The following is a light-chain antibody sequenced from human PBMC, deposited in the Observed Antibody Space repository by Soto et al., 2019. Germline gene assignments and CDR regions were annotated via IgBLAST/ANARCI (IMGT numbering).Light chain of an antibody. CDR3: QQYGDSPRT. Sequence: DIVMTQSPDSLAVSLGERATINCKSSQSVLYSSNNKNYLAWYRQKPGQAPRLLVYGAFNRAGDTPRRFGGSGSGTEFTLTISSLEPEDFAVYYCQQYGDSPRTFGQGTKVEIK. CDR2: GAF. CDR1: QSVLYSSNNKNY. V-gene: IGKV4-1*01. J-gene: IGKJ1*01.